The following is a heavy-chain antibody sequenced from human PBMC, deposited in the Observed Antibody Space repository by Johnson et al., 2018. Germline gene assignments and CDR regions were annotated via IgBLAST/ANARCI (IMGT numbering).Heavy chain of an antibody. J-gene: IGHJ6*03. Sequence: VQLVESGGGLVQPGRSLRLSCAASGFTFDVYAMHWVRQVPGKGLEWVSGISWDSGNIAYADSVKGRFTISREKAKNSLYLQMNRLRAGDTALYYCAKDIRGPPDYYSYYYMDVWGKGTTVTVSS. V-gene: IGHV3-9*01. CDR2: ISWDSGNI. CDR3: AKDIRGPPDYYSYYYMDV. CDR1: GFTFDVYA.